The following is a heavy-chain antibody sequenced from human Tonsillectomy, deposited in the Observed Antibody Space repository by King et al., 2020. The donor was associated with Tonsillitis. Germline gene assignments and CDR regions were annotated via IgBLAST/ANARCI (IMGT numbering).Heavy chain of an antibody. Sequence: VQLVESGAEVKKPGASVKVSCKASGYAFTDYYMHWVRQAPGQGLEWLGWINPNSGGTKYAQKFQGRVTVTRETYISPAYMELGRLRSDDTADYYCARDQATVDYYDSSGYSSFDYWGQGTLVTVSS. CDR3: ARDQATVDYYDSSGYSSFDY. CDR1: GYAFTDYY. CDR2: INPNSGGT. V-gene: IGHV1-2*02. J-gene: IGHJ4*02. D-gene: IGHD3-22*01.